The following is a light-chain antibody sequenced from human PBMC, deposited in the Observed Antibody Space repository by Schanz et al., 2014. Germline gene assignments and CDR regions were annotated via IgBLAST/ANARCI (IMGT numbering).Light chain of an antibody. Sequence: VMTQSPATLSVSPGERAILSCRASQSVGNDLAWYQHRTGQAPRLLIYGASSRATGIPDRFSGSGSGTDFTLTISRLEPEDFAIYYCQQYGSSVMYTFGQGTKLEIK. V-gene: IGKV3-20*01. CDR3: QQYGSSVMYT. CDR1: QSVGND. J-gene: IGKJ2*01. CDR2: GAS.